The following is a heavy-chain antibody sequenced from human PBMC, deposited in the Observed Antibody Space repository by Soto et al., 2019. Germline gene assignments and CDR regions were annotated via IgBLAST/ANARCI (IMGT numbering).Heavy chain of an antibody. CDR1: GFTFSSYW. V-gene: IGHV3-74*01. Sequence: EVQLVESGGGLVQPGGSLRLSCAASGFTFSSYWMHWVRQAPGKGLVWVSRINSDGSSTSYADSVKGRFTISRDNAKNTLKLQMNSLRAEDTAVDCCASHLGSYHYSYGTDVWGQGDTVTVSS. CDR3: ASHLGSYHYSYGTDV. CDR2: INSDGSST. J-gene: IGHJ6*02. D-gene: IGHD3-10*01.